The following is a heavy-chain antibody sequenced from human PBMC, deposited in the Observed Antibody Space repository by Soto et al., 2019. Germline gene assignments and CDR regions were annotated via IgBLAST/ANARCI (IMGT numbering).Heavy chain of an antibody. CDR3: ARDWVGFRGYSYGSMVARFDS. D-gene: IGHD5-18*01. CDR2: ISAYNGNT. J-gene: IGHJ4*02. CDR1: GYTFTSYG. Sequence: GAAVKVSCKATGYTFTSYGRSWVRQAPGQGLEWMGWISAYNGNTNYAQKLQGRVTMTTDPSTSTAYMELRSLSSADTAVYYCARDWVGFRGYSYGSMVARFDSWRQGTLVTVSS. V-gene: IGHV1-18*01.